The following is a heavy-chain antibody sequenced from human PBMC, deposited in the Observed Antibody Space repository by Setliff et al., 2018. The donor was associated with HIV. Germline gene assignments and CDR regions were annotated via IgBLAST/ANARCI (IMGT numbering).Heavy chain of an antibody. Sequence: SETLSLTCAVYGESFNGFYWNWIRQPPGKGLEWIGEINPSGGTNYNPSLRSRVTMSADKAKNQFSLKLTSVTAADTAVYFCARGFGAPYLFSGYMDVWGKGTTVTV. J-gene: IGHJ6*03. CDR2: INPSGGT. CDR3: ARGFGAPYLFSGYMDV. CDR1: GESFNGFY. D-gene: IGHD1-26*01. V-gene: IGHV4-34*01.